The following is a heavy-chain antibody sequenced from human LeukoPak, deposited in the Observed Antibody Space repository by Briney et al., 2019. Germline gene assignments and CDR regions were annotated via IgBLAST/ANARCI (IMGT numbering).Heavy chain of an antibody. D-gene: IGHD1-26*01. CDR1: GFTFGKYW. Sequence: GGSLRLSCVASGFTFGKYWMSWVRQAPGKGLEWVANIKQGGSEKYYVDSVKGRFTISRDNAKNSLYLQMNSLRAEDTAVYYCARDKIVGATIFDYWGQGTLVTVSS. J-gene: IGHJ4*02. CDR2: IKQGGSEK. CDR3: ARDKIVGATIFDY. V-gene: IGHV3-7*01.